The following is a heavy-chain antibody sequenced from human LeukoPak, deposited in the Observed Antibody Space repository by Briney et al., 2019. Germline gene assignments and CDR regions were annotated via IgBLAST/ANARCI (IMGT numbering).Heavy chain of an antibody. D-gene: IGHD2-21*01. CDR3: ARIYCGGDCRGYYYHYYMDV. CDR1: GGSFSGYY. CDR2: INHSGST. J-gene: IGHJ6*03. V-gene: IGHV4-34*01. Sequence: SETLSLTCAVYGGSFSGYYWSWIRLPPGKGLEWIGEINHSGSTNYNPSLKSRVTISVDTSKNQFSLKLSSVTAADTAVYYCARIYCGGDCRGYYYHYYMDVWGKGTTVTISS.